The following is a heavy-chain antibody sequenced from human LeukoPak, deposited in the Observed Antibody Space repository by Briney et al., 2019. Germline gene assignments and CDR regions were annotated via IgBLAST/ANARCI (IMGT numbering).Heavy chain of an antibody. CDR1: GFTFSSYG. CDR2: ISYDGSNK. D-gene: IGHD6-19*01. V-gene: IGHV3-30*18. Sequence: GGSLRLSCAASGFTFSSYGMHWVRQAPGKGLERVAVISYDGSNKYYADSVKGRFTISRDNSKNTLYLQMNSLRAENTSVYYCAKTTTGYSSGRYPGWPVDYWGQGTLVTVSS. CDR3: AKTTTGYSSGRYPGWPVDY. J-gene: IGHJ4*02.